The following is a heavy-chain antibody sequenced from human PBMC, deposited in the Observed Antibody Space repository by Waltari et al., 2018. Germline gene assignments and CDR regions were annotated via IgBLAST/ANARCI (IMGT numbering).Heavy chain of an antibody. V-gene: IGHV3-30*02. CDR2: IRYEGSNK. Sequence: QVQLVESGGGVVQPGGSLRLSCAASGFTFSSYGMHWVRQAPGKGLEWVAFIRYEGSNKYYADSVKGLFTSSRDNSKNTLYLQMNSLRAEDTAVYYCAKDARFRELPPRYYYMDVWGKGTTVTVSS. J-gene: IGHJ6*03. CDR3: AKDARFRELPPRYYYMDV. CDR1: GFTFSSYG. D-gene: IGHD3-10*01.